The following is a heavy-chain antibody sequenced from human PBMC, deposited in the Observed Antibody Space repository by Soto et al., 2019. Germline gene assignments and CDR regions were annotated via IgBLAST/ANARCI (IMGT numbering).Heavy chain of an antibody. J-gene: IGHJ5*02. CDR3: ARERPDGARLDP. CDR1: GGSISSGDYY. D-gene: IGHD6-6*01. CDR2: IYHSGST. Sequence: QVQLQESGPGLVKPSQTLSLTCTVSGGSISSGDYYWSWIRQPPGKGLEWIGYIYHSGSTYYNPSLTSRVTIPVAASRNQFSVELSSMTAADTAVYYCARERPDGARLDPWGQGTLVTVSS. V-gene: IGHV4-30-4*01.